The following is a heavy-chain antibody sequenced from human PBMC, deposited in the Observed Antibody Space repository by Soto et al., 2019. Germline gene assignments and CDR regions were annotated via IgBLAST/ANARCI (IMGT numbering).Heavy chain of an antibody. D-gene: IGHD2-2*01. CDR2: ISSSSSTI. Sequence: EVQLVESGGGLVQPGGSLRLSCAASGFTFSSYSMNWVRQAPGKGLEWVSYISSSSSTIYYADSVKGRFTISRDNAKNSLYLQMNSLRAEDTAVYYCARDREVVPAGTWYYYYYMDVWGKGTTVTVSS. V-gene: IGHV3-48*01. J-gene: IGHJ6*03. CDR1: GFTFSSYS. CDR3: ARDREVVPAGTWYYYYYMDV.